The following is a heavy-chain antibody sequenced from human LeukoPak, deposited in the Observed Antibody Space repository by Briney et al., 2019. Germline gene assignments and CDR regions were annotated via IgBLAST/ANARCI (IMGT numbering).Heavy chain of an antibody. CDR3: AKDTAGGGRRLDY. CDR2: ISYDGSNK. Sequence: GRSLRLSCAASGFTFSSYGMHWVRQAPGKGLEWVAVISYDGSNKYYADSVKGRFTISRDNSKNTLYLQMNSLRAEDTAVYYCAKDTAGGGRRLDYWGQGTLVTVSS. D-gene: IGHD3-16*01. J-gene: IGHJ4*02. CDR1: GFTFSSYG. V-gene: IGHV3-30*18.